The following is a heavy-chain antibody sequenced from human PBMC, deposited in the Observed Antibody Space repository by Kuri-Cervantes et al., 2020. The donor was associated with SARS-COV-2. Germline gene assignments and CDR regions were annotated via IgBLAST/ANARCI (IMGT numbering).Heavy chain of an antibody. J-gene: IGHJ4*02. CDR1: GGSISGNS. CDR2: ISGSGGST. D-gene: IGHD2-2*01. CDR3: ARSRYCSSTSCPGGDY. V-gene: IGHV3-23*01. Sequence: ETLSLTCTVSGGSISGNSWTWIRQSPGKGLEWVSAISGSGGSTYYADSVKGRFTISRDNSKNTLYLQMNSLRAEDTALYYCARSRYCSSTSCPGGDYWGQGTLVTVSS.